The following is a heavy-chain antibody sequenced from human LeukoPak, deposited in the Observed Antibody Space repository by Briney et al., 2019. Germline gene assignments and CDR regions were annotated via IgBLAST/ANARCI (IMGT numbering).Heavy chain of an antibody. V-gene: IGHV3-21*01. CDR2: ITTSSSHI. CDR3: ARGGFTLIREDAFDI. D-gene: IGHD3-22*01. CDR1: GFTFSSYS. Sequence: GGSLRLSCAASGFTFSSYSMNRVRQAPGKGLEWVASITTSSSHIYHAVSVRGRFTISRDNAKNSLYLQMNGLRAEDTAVYYCARGGFTLIREDAFDIWGQGTMVTVSS. J-gene: IGHJ3*02.